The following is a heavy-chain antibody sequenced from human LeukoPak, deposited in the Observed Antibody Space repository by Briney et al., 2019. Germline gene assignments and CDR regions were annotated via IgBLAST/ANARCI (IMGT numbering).Heavy chain of an antibody. J-gene: IGHJ2*01. CDR3: ARYDFILISYFDL. CDR2: IYSDGST. CDR1: GFTFSSHW. V-gene: IGHV3-53*01. D-gene: IGHD3-3*01. Sequence: GGSLRLSCAASGFTFSSHWMSWVRQAPGKKLEWVSDIYSDGSTFYADSVKGRFTISRDNSKNTLYLQMNSLRAEDTAVYHCARYDFILISYFDLWGRGTLVTVSS.